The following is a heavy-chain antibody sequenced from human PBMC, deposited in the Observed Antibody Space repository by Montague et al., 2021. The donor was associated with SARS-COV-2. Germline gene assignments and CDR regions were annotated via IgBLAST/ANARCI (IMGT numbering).Heavy chain of an antibody. CDR1: GFIFTNYG. J-gene: IGHJ5*02. Sequence: SLRLSCAASGFIFTNYGMNWVRRAPGKGLESVAGISGFGGGTYYSDSVKGRFTISRATSNSTLFLQMDGLRAEDTAIYYFAKSFPGTRNWFDLWGQGTLVTVSS. V-gene: IGHV3-23*01. CDR2: ISGFGGGT. CDR3: AKSFPGTRNWFDL. D-gene: IGHD1-14*01.